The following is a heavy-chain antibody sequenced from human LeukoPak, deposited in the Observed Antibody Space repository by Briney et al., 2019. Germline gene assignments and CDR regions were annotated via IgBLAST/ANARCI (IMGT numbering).Heavy chain of an antibody. J-gene: IGHJ4*02. Sequence: PSETLSLTCTVSGGSISSYYWSWLRQPPGKGLEWIGYIYYSGSTNYNPSLKSRVTISVDTSKNQFSLKLSSVTAADTAVYYCARMRFLEWFPALFDYWGQGTLVTVSS. D-gene: IGHD3-3*01. CDR3: ARMRFLEWFPALFDY. CDR1: GGSISSYY. V-gene: IGHV4-59*01. CDR2: IYYSGST.